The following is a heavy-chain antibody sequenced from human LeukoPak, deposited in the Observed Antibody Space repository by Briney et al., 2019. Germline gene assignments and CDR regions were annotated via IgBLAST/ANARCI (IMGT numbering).Heavy chain of an antibody. Sequence: ASQTLSLTCTVSGGSISSGGYYWSWIRQHPGKGLEWIGYIYYSGSTYYNPSLKSRVTISVDTSKNQFSLKLSSVTAADTAVYYCAREGAIFGKPYYYYYMDVWGKGTTVTVSS. V-gene: IGHV4-31*03. CDR3: AREGAIFGKPYYYYYMDV. D-gene: IGHD3-3*01. CDR1: GGSISSGGYY. CDR2: IYYSGST. J-gene: IGHJ6*03.